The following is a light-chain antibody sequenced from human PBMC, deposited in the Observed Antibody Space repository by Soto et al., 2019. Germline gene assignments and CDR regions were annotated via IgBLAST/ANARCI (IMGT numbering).Light chain of an antibody. Sequence: NKMTKSRSSLSPAGGRRVTITRSDNLTLXXLLNWYQQKPGKAAKVLIYGASILQTGVPSRFSGSGSGTDFTLTISSLQLEDIATYYCQQSYSTPWTFGQGTSWIS. V-gene: IGKV1-39*01. CDR1: LTLXXL. J-gene: IGKJ1*01. CDR3: QQSYSTPWT. CDR2: GAS.